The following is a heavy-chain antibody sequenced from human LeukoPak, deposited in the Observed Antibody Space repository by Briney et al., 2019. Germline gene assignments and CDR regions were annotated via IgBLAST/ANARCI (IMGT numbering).Heavy chain of an antibody. D-gene: IGHD3-16*01. CDR3: ARDFFMITFGGVIIDAFDI. V-gene: IGHV1-2*02. J-gene: IGHJ3*02. CDR1: GYTFTGHY. CDR2: INPNSGGT. Sequence: ASVKVSCKASGYTFTGHYMHWVRQAHGQGLEWMGWINPNSGGTNYAQKFQGRVTMTRDTSISTAYMELSRLRSDDTAVYYCARDFFMITFGGVIIDAFDIWGQGTMVTVSS.